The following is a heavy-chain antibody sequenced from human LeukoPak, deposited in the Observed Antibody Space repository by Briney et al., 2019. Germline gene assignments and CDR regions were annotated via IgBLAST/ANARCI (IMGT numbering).Heavy chain of an antibody. CDR2: ISGSGGST. J-gene: IGHJ4*02. CDR3: AKVNIVVVHFDY. V-gene: IGHV3-23*01. D-gene: IGHD2-2*01. CDR1: GFTFSSYA. Sequence: GGSLRLSCAASGFTFSSYATSWVRQAPGKGLEWVSAISGSGGSTYYADSVKGRFTISRDNSKNTLYLQMNSLRAEDTAVYYCAKVNIVVVHFDYWGQGTLVTVSS.